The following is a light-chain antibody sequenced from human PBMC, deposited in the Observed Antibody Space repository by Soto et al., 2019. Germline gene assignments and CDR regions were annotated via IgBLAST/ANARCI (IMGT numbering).Light chain of an antibody. CDR3: SSYAASNNLGV. J-gene: IGLJ2*01. CDR1: SSDVGGYNY. Sequence: QSALTQPPSASGSPGQSVTISCIGTSSDVGGYNYVSWYQQHPGKAPKLMIYDVSKRPSGVPDRFSGSKSGNMASLTVSGLQAEDEADYYCSSYAASNNLGVFGGGTQLTVL. V-gene: IGLV2-8*01. CDR2: DVS.